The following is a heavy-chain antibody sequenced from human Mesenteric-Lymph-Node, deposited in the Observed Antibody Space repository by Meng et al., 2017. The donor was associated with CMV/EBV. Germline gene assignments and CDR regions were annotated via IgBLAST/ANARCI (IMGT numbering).Heavy chain of an antibody. Sequence: GESLKISCAASRFIFDDYAMHWVRQAPGKGLEWVAVISYDGSNKYYADSVKGRFTISRDNSKNTLYLQMNSLRAEDTAVYYCARLERRGGFDIWGLGTVVTVSS. V-gene: IGHV3-30*04. CDR3: ARLERRGGFDI. CDR1: RFIFDDYA. D-gene: IGHD1-1*01. J-gene: IGHJ3*02. CDR2: ISYDGSNK.